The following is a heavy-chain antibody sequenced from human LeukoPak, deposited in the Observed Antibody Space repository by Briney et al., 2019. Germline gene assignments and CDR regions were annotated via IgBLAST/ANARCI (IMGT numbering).Heavy chain of an antibody. V-gene: IGHV3-15*01. D-gene: IGHD3-22*01. J-gene: IGHJ1*01. CDR1: GFTSGVYA. CDR2: IKRETDGGTI. CDR3: TTDRYYDNSELQFQH. Sequence: PGGSLRLSCVASGFTSGVYAMSWVRQAPGKGLEWLGRIKRETDGGTIDYAAPVKGRFTISRDDSRNTLYLQMDSLKIEDTAVYYCTTDRYYDNSELQFQHWGQGTLVAVSS.